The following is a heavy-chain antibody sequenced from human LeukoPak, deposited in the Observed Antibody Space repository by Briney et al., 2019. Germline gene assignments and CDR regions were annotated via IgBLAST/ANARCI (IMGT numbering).Heavy chain of an antibody. D-gene: IGHD2-15*01. CDR1: GGSISSGDYY. CDR3: ASIVVVAATVDY. CDR2: IYYSGST. Sequence: SQTLSLTCTVSGGSISSGDYYGSWIRQPPGKGLEWIGYIYYSGSTYYNPSLKSRVTISVDTSKNQFSLKLSSVTAADTAVYYCASIVVVAATVDYWGQGTLVTVSS. J-gene: IGHJ4*02. V-gene: IGHV4-30-4*01.